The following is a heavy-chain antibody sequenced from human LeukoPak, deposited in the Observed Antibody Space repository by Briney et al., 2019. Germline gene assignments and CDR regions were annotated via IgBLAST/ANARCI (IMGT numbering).Heavy chain of an antibody. Sequence: GGSLRLTCTASGFTVRGTLMDWARQAPGKGLEWVSVIYDDDRTVYTDSVKGRFTFSRDNSKNMVYLQMNSLRPEDSAVYFCTRDRARIQRWVEFDLWGPGTLVSVSS. D-gene: IGHD5-18*01. CDR1: GFTVRGTL. J-gene: IGHJ5*02. CDR3: TRDRARIQRWVEFDL. CDR2: IYDDDRT. V-gene: IGHV3-53*05.